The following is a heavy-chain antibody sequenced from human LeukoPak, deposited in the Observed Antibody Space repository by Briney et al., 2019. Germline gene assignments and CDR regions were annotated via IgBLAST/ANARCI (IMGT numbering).Heavy chain of an antibody. J-gene: IGHJ6*02. CDR3: ARGLYYGMDV. CDR1: GFTFSTYW. CDR2: INNVGSST. Sequence: GGSLRLSCAASGFTFSTYWMHWVRHVPGKGLVWVSRINNVGSSTTYADSVKGRFTISRDNAKNTLYLQMNSLRVEDTAVYYCARGLYYGMDVWGQGTTATVSS. V-gene: IGHV3-74*01.